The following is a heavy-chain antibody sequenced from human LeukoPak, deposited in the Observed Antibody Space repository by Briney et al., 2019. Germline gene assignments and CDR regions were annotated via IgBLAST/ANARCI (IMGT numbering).Heavy chain of an antibody. CDR2: ISRSGAMI. D-gene: IGHD5/OR15-5a*01. V-gene: IGHV3-11*01. Sequence: GGSLRLSCVASGITSSDYYMSWIRQAPGKGLEWVSYISRSGAMIYYADSVKGRFTISRDNAKNSTYLQMDSLRAEDTAVYYCARVGGHSVPARETASRYVDVWGKGTSVTVSS. CDR1: GITSSDYY. J-gene: IGHJ6*03. CDR3: ARVGGHSVPARETASRYVDV.